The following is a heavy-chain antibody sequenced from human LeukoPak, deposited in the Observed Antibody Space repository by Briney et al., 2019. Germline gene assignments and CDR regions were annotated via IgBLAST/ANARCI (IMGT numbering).Heavy chain of an antibody. D-gene: IGHD4-17*01. V-gene: IGHV3-53*01. J-gene: IGHJ4*02. CDR3: ARAFLGDSPYYFAY. CDR2: IYSGGST. CDR1: GFTVSSNY. Sequence: GGSLRLSCAASGFTVSSNYMSWVRQAPGKGLEWVSVIYSGGSTYYADSVKGRFTISRDNSKNTLYLQMNSLRAEDTAVYYCARAFLGDSPYYFAYGGEGSLVTVS.